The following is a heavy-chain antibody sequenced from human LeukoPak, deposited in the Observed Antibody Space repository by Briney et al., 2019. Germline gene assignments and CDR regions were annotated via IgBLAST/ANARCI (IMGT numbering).Heavy chain of an antibody. CDR2: INLKSGGT. D-gene: IGHD3-22*01. CDR3: AREDSTGYSSLDY. V-gene: IGHV1-2*02. Sequence: ASVKVSCKASGYTFTGYSIHWVRQAPGQGLGWMGWINLKSGGTNYAQKFQARVTMTRETSISTAYMELSRLRSDDTAVYYCAREDSTGYSSLDYRGQGTLVTVSS. J-gene: IGHJ4*02. CDR1: GYTFTGYS.